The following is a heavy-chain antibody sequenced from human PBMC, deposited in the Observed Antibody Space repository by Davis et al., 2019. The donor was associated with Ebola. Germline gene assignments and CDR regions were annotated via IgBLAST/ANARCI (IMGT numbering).Heavy chain of an antibody. CDR3: ARAIAVAGRVGYYGMDV. CDR1: GGTFSSYT. J-gene: IGHJ6*02. V-gene: IGHV1-69*02. Sequence: SVKVSCKASGGTFSSYTISWVQQAPGQGLEWMGRIIPILGIANYAQKFQGRVTITADKSTSTAYMELSSLRSEDTAVYYCARAIAVAGRVGYYGMDVWGQGTTVTVSS. CDR2: IIPILGIA. D-gene: IGHD6-19*01.